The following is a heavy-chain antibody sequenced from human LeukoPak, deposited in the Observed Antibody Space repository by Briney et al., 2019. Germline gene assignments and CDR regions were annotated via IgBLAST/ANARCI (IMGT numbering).Heavy chain of an antibody. Sequence: ASVKVSCKASGYIFSSYEINWVRQATGQGLEWMGWMNPNSGNTGYAQKFQGRVTMTRNTSVSTAYMELSSLRSEDTGVYYCARRLGYCSDGSCYSLNYWGQGTPVTVSS. D-gene: IGHD2-15*01. J-gene: IGHJ4*02. CDR3: ARRLGYCSDGSCYSLNY. V-gene: IGHV1-8*02. CDR2: MNPNSGNT. CDR1: GYIFSSYE.